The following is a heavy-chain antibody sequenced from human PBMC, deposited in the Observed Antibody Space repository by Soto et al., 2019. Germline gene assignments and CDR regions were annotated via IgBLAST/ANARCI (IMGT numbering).Heavy chain of an antibody. CDR2: ISSGGSSI. Sequence: HGESLRLSCASSGFPFSDYYMTWIRPAPGKGLEWVSYISSGGSSIYYADSVKGRFTISRDNAKNSLYLQMNSLRAEDTAMYYCASLAIGTIIRGAPDFWGQGTRVTVS. CDR1: GFPFSDYY. CDR3: ASLAIGTIIRGAPDF. J-gene: IGHJ4*02. D-gene: IGHD3-10*01. V-gene: IGHV3-11*01.